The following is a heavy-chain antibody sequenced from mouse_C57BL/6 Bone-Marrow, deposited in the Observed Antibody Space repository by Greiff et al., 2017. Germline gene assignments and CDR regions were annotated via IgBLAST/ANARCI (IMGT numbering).Heavy chain of an antibody. V-gene: IGHV5-12*01. CDR3: ARKGSSWYFDV. Sequence: EVQLVESGGGLVQPGGSLKLSCAASGFTFSDYYMFWVRQTPEKRLEWVAYISNGGGSTYYPDTVKGRFTISRDNAKNTLYLQMIRLKSEDTAMYYCARKGSSWYFDVWGTGTTVTVSS. CDR1: GFTFSDYY. CDR2: ISNGGGST. D-gene: IGHD1-1*01. J-gene: IGHJ1*03.